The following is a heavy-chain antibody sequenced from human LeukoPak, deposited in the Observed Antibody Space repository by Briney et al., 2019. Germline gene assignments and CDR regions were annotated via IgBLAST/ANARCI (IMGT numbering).Heavy chain of an antibody. CDR2: INHSGST. V-gene: IGHV4-34*01. CDR1: SGSFSGYY. Sequence: SETLSITCAAYSGSFSGYYWSWIRQPPGKGLEWIGKINHSGSTNYNPSLKSRVTISVDTSKNQFSLKLSSVTAADTAVYYCARDLHPYYYDSSGYGNDAFDIWGQGTMVTVSS. CDR3: ARDLHPYYYDSSGYGNDAFDI. D-gene: IGHD3-22*01. J-gene: IGHJ3*02.